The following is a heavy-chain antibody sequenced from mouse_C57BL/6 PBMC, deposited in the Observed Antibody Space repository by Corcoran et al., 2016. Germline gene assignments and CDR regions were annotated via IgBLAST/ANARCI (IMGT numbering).Heavy chain of an antibody. CDR1: GYTFTTYG. J-gene: IGHJ1*03. V-gene: IGHV9-3*01. CDR3: ARNYGSSFWYFDV. D-gene: IGHD1-1*01. Sequence: QIQLVQSGPELKKPGETVKISCKASGYTFTTYGMSWVKQAPGKGLKWMGWINTYSGVPTYADDFKGRFAFSLETSASTAYLQINNLKNEDTATYFCARNYGSSFWYFDVWGTGTTVIVSS. CDR2: INTYSGVP.